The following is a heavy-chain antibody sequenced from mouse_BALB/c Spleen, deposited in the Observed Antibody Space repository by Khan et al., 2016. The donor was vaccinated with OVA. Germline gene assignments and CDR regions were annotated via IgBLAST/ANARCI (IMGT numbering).Heavy chain of an antibody. V-gene: IGHV2-6-2*01. CDR2: IWSDGRT. CDR3: ARHQFPLSMDS. CDR1: GFSLTSYA. Sequence: VQLQQSGPDLVAPSQSLSITCTVSGFSLTSYAIHWVRQPPGKGLEWLVVIWSDGRTTYNSALKSRLSISKDNSKSQVFLKINSLKTDDTAMYYCARHQFPLSMDSWGQGTSVTVSS. J-gene: IGHJ4*01.